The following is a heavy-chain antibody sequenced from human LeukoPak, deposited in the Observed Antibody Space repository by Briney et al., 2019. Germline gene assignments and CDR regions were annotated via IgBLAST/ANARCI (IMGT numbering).Heavy chain of an antibody. CDR1: GFSLSTSGVG. V-gene: IGHV2-5*02. CDR2: IYWDDDK. J-gene: IGHJ4*02. Sequence: SGPTRVNPTQPLTLTCTFSGFSLSTSGVGVGWIRQPPGKALEWLALIYWDDDKRYSPSLKSRLTNTKDTSKNQVVLTMTNMDPVDTATYYCAHRLIAAAIFDYWGQGTLVTVSS. CDR3: AHRLIAAAIFDY. D-gene: IGHD6-13*01.